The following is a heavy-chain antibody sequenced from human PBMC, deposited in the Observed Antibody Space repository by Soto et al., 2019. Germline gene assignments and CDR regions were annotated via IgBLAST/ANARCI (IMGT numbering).Heavy chain of an antibody. CDR3: ATTRCPQNRLLSPKSYFDN. Sequence: PSQTLSLTCAISGDSVSSNSAAWNWIRQSPSRGLEWLGRTYYRSKWYNDYAVSVKSRITINPDTSKNQFSLQLNSVTPEDTAVYYCATTRCPQNRLLSPKSYFDNWGQGTLLTVSS. CDR2: TYYRSKWYN. J-gene: IGHJ4*02. V-gene: IGHV6-1*01. CDR1: GDSVSSNSAA.